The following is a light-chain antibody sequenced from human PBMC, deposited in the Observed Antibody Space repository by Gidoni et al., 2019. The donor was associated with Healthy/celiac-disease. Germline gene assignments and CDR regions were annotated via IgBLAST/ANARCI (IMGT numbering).Light chain of an antibody. Sequence: QSVLTQPPSVSGAPGLRVTISCTGSSSNIGAGYDVHWYQQLPGTAPKLLIYGNSNRPSGVPDRFSGSKSGTSASLAIPGLQAEDEADYYCQSYDSSLSGSGVFGTGTKVTVL. CDR3: QSYDSSLSGSGV. J-gene: IGLJ1*01. V-gene: IGLV1-40*01. CDR2: GNS. CDR1: SSNIGAGYD.